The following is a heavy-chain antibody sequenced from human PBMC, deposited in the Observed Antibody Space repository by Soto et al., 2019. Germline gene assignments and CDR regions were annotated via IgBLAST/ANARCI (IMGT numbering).Heavy chain of an antibody. D-gene: IGHD2-15*01. V-gene: IGHV4-30-4*08. CDR1: GFTLSDHY. Sequence: LRLSCAGSGFTLSDHYIDWVRQAPGKGLEWIGFIYYSGTYYNPSLESRATISVDTSKNQFSLELTSVTAADTAVYYCARDLAYCAAGSCYAKWGSWGQGTLVTVSS. J-gene: IGHJ5*02. CDR2: IYYSGT. CDR3: ARDLAYCAAGSCYAKWGS.